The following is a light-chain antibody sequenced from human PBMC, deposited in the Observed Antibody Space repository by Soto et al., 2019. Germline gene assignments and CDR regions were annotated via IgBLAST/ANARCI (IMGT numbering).Light chain of an antibody. Sequence: EIVLTQSPGILSLSPVERAPLSCRPSQSVSNDFLAWYQQKPGQAPRILIYDESSRATGIPERFSGGGSGTDLNLTITRLEPEDFAVYYCQNYGYSLWTCGQGTKVDIK. CDR3: QNYGYSLWT. V-gene: IGKV3-20*01. CDR1: QSVSNDF. CDR2: DES. J-gene: IGKJ1*01.